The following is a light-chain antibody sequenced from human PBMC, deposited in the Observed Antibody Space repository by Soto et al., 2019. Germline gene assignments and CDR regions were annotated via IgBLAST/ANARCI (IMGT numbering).Light chain of an antibody. V-gene: IGKV3-11*01. Sequence: EIVLTQSPATLSLSPGERATLSCRASQSVSIFLAWYQQKPGQAPRLLIYDASNRATGIPARFSGSGSGTDFTLTISSLDPEDFAVYYCQHRYSSPLTFGGGTKVEIK. CDR2: DAS. CDR3: QHRYSSPLT. CDR1: QSVSIF. J-gene: IGKJ4*01.